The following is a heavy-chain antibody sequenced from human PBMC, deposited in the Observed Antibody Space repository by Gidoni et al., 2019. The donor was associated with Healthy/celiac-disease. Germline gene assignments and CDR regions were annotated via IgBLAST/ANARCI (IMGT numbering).Heavy chain of an antibody. D-gene: IGHD1-1*01. CDR1: GFTFSSYA. CDR2: LSGSGGST. Sequence: EVQLLESGGGLVQPGGSLRLYCAESGFTFSSYAMGWVRPAPGKGLESVSALSGSGGSTYYSDSVKCRFPISRDNSKTTLYLQMNSLSAEDTAVYYCAKDLPTHAFDIWGQGTMVTVSS. CDR3: AKDLPTHAFDI. V-gene: IGHV3-23*01. J-gene: IGHJ3*02.